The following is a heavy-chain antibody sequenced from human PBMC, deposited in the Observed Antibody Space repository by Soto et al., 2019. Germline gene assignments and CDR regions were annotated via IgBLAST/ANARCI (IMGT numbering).Heavy chain of an antibody. D-gene: IGHD6-6*01. CDR2: IYYSGST. J-gene: IGHJ5*02. CDR1: GDSISSSYYY. V-gene: IGHV4-39*02. Sequence: SETLSLTCTVSGDSISSSYYYWGWIRQPPGKGLEWIGSIYYSGSTYYNPSLKSRVTISVDTSKNQFSLKLTSVTAADTAVYYCARDAIAARPPSSWFDPWGQRSQVTVSS. CDR3: ARDAIAARPPSSWFDP.